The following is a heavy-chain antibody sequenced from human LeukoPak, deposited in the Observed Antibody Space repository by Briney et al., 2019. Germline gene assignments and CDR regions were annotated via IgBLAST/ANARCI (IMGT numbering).Heavy chain of an antibody. V-gene: IGHV4-61*08. CDR1: GVSISSGGYS. D-gene: IGHD1-26*01. CDR3: ARERASGTRDYYYYMDV. Sequence: PSETLSLTCAVCGVSISSGGYSWSWLPQPPGKGLEWIGYIYYSGSTYYNPSLKSRVTISVDTSKNQFSLKLSSVTAADTAVYYCARERASGTRDYYYYMDVWGKGTTVTVSS. CDR2: IYYSGST. J-gene: IGHJ6*03.